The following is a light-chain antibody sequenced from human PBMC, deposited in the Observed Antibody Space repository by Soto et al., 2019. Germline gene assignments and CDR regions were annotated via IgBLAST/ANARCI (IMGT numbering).Light chain of an antibody. J-gene: IGKJ1*01. V-gene: IGKV1-27*01. CDR2: VAS. Sequence: DIQMTQSPSSLSASVGDRVTITCRASQGISNYLAWYQQQPGKVPKLLIYVASTLQSGVPSRFSGSGSGTVFTLNISSLQPEDVATYYCKKYNSAPWTFGQGTKVEIK. CDR3: KKYNSAPWT. CDR1: QGISNY.